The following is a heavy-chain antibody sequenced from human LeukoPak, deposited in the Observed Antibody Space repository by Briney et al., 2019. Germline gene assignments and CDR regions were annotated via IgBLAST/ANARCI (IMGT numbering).Heavy chain of an antibody. CDR3: ARQPANTAAFDV. CDR1: GGPINAFY. V-gene: IGHV4-59*08. Sequence: TPSETLSLTCSVSGGPINAFYWSWIRQPPGKGLEWIAYVRDNGENNYNPSLKSRVAISLDTANNQISLRLNFVTAADTAIYYCARQPANTAAFDVWGQGTMVTVSS. D-gene: IGHD5-18*01. J-gene: IGHJ3*01. CDR2: VRDNGEN.